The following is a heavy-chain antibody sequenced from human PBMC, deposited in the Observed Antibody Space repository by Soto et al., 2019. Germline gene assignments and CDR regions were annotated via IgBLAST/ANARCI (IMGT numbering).Heavy chain of an antibody. D-gene: IGHD3-22*01. V-gene: IGHV3-23*01. CDR1: GFSFNSFA. CDR3: AKSSGDYDRRARFDY. CDR2: ISGDGYST. J-gene: IGHJ4*02. Sequence: EVQLLESGGGLVQPGGSLRLSCAASGFSFNSFAMSWVRQAPGKGLEWVSAISGDGYSTYYADSVKGRFTVSRDNSNNTHYLQMDSLRADDTAVYYCAKSSGDYDRRARFDYWGQGSLVTVSS.